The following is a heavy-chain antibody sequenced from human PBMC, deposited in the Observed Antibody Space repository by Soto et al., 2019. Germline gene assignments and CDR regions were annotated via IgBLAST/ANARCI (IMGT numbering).Heavy chain of an antibody. J-gene: IGHJ4*02. V-gene: IGHV1-2*04. CDR1: GYTFTGYY. CDR2: INPNSGGT. Sequence: GASVKVSCKASGYTFTGYYMHWVRQAPGQGLEWMGWINPNSGGTNYAQKFQGWVTMTRDTSISTAYMELNRLRSDDTAVYYCAITGYSYGYGFDYWGQGTLVTVSS. CDR3: AITGYSYGYGFDY. D-gene: IGHD5-18*01.